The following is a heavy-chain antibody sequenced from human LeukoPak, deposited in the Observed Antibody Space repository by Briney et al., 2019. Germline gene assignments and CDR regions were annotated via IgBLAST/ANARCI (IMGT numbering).Heavy chain of an antibody. V-gene: IGHV3-23*01. CDR2: ISGSGGST. D-gene: IGHD6-13*01. Sequence: LGGSLRLSCAASGFTFSSYAMSWVRQAPGKGLEWVSSISGSGGSTYYADSVKGRFTISRDNSKNTLYLQMNSLRAEDTAVYYCAKVETAAAATLRGFDYWGQGTLVTVSS. J-gene: IGHJ4*02. CDR1: GFTFSSYA. CDR3: AKVETAAAATLRGFDY.